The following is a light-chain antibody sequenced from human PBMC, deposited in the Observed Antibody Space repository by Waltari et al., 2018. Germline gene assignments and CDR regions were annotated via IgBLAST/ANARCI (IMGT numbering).Light chain of an antibody. CDR1: SSDVGFYNY. CDR2: DVS. Sequence: QSALTQPASVSGSPGQSITISCTGTSSDVGFYNYVSWYQQHPGNAPKLMLYDVSERPSGVSNRFSGSKSGNTASLTISGLQADDEADYYCNSYTGSSSWVFGGGTKLTV. V-gene: IGLV2-14*01. J-gene: IGLJ3*02. CDR3: NSYTGSSSWV.